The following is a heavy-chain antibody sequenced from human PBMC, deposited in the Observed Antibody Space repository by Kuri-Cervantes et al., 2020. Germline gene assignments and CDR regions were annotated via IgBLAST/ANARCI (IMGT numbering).Heavy chain of an antibody. CDR3: ANSRSHTTMTT. Sequence: ASVKVSCKASGYTFTSYAMNWVRQAPGQGLEWMGWISAYNGNTNYAQKLQGRVTMTTDTSTSTAYMELRSLRSDDTAVYYCANSRSHTTMTTWGQGTLVTVSS. CDR1: GYTFTSYA. D-gene: IGHD5-18*01. CDR2: ISAYNGNT. V-gene: IGHV1-18*01. J-gene: IGHJ5*02.